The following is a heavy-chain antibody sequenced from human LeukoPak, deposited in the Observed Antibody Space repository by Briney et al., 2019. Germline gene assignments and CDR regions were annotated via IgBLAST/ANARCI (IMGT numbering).Heavy chain of an antibody. CDR2: MYYSGST. D-gene: IGHD3-22*01. CDR1: GGSMSGYY. Sequence: SETLSLTCTVSGGSMSGYYWSWLRQSPDKGLVWIGYMYYSGSTNYNPSLKSRVTISIDMSKNQFSLTLSSVTAADAALYYCARHFTYYYDSSGYPRDAFDIWGQGTMVTVSS. V-gene: IGHV4-59*08. CDR3: ARHFTYYYDSSGYPRDAFDI. J-gene: IGHJ3*02.